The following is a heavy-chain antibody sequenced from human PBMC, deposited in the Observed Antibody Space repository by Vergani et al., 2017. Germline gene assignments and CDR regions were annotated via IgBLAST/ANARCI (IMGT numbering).Heavy chain of an antibody. CDR2: IHYSENT. V-gene: IGHV4-59*11. J-gene: IGHJ4*02. CDR3: ARSRIYYGAGSPDY. CDR1: FDSIRNLY. Sequence: QVQLQESGPGLVKSLETLSLTCSVSFDSIRNLYCNWIRQPPGKGLEWIGSIHYSENTNYNPSLKTRVTISVDTSKNQFSLTLTSVTAADTAVYYCARSRIYYGAGSPDYWGQGTLVTVSS. D-gene: IGHD3-10*01.